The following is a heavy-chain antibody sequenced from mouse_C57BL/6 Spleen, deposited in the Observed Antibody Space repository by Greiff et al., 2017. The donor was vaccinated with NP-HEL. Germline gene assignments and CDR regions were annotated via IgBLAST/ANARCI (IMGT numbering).Heavy chain of an antibody. V-gene: IGHV1-69*01. J-gene: IGHJ2*01. Sequence: QVQLKQPGAELVMPGASVKLSCKASGYTFTSYWMHWVKQRPGQGLEWIGEIDPSDSYTNYNQKFKGKSTLTVDKSSSTAYMQLSSLTSEDSAVYYCARRRDYDYDGFDYWGQGTTLTVSS. CDR2: IDPSDSYT. D-gene: IGHD2-4*01. CDR1: GYTFTSYW. CDR3: ARRRDYDYDGFDY.